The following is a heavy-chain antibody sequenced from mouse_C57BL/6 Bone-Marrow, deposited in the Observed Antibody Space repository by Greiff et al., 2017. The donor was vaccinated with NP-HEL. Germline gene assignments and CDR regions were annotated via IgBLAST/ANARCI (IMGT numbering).Heavy chain of an antibody. D-gene: IGHD1-1*01. V-gene: IGHV1-52*01. Sequence: QVQLHQPGAELVRPGSSVKLSCKASGYTFTSYWMHWVKQRPIQGLEWIGNIDPSDSETHYNQKFKDKATLTVDKSSSTAYMQLSSLTSEDSAVYYCARADYYGSANWYFDVWGTGTTVTVSS. CDR2: IDPSDSET. CDR3: ARADYYGSANWYFDV. CDR1: GYTFTSYW. J-gene: IGHJ1*03.